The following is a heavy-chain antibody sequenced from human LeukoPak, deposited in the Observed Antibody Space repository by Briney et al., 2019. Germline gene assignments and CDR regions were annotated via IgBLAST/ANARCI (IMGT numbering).Heavy chain of an antibody. V-gene: IGHV1-18*01. CDR1: GYSFTIYG. Sequence: GASVKVSCKASGYSFTIYGITWIREAPGQGPEWLGWISGYNANAHYAQNVQGRVTLTTDTSTNTAYMELRGLTSDDTAMYYCARVGRGCSSIRCYWEDWFDPWGQGTLVIVSS. J-gene: IGHJ5*02. CDR2: ISGYNANA. D-gene: IGHD2-2*01. CDR3: ARVGRGCSSIRCYWEDWFDP.